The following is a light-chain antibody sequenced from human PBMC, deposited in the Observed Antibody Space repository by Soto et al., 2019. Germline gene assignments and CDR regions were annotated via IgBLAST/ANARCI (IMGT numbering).Light chain of an antibody. J-gene: IGKJ5*01. V-gene: IGKV2-30*02. CDR3: MQGTHWPIT. CDR2: KVS. CDR1: QXLVHSDGIAY. Sequence: DVVRTQTPLSLSVAPVQPASISCXSNQXLVHSDGIAYFSWFQQRPGRSPRRLIYKVSNRDSGVPARFSGSGSGTDFALKISRVEAEDVGVYYCMQGTHWPITFGQGTRLEIK.